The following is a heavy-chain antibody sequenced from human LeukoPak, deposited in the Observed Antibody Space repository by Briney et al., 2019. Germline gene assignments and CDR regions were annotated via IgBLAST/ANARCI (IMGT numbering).Heavy chain of an antibody. CDR2: IIPIFGTA. CDR3: AREVADSGWYNY. CDR1: GGTFSSYA. V-gene: IGHV1-69*13. J-gene: IGHJ4*02. D-gene: IGHD6-19*01. Sequence: SAKVSRMPSGGTFSSYAISWVRQAPQQGLEWMGGIIPIFGTANYAQKFQGRVTLTADEITSTAYMELSSLRSEDTAVYYCAREVADSGWYNYWGQGTLVTVSS.